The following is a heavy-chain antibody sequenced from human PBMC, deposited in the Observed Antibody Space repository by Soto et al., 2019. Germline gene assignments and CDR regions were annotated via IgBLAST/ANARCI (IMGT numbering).Heavy chain of an antibody. Sequence: EVQLVESGGGLVQPGGSLRLSCAASGFTSSSYWIHWVRQAPGKGLVWVSRISNDGSRTNYADSVKGRFTISRDNAKNTGYLQMNSLRAEDTAVYYCARDTYYYDTSDYFSADAFDIWGQGTMVTVSS. CDR2: ISNDGSRT. D-gene: IGHD3-22*01. J-gene: IGHJ3*02. CDR3: ARDTYYYDTSDYFSADAFDI. V-gene: IGHV3-74*01. CDR1: GFTSSSYW.